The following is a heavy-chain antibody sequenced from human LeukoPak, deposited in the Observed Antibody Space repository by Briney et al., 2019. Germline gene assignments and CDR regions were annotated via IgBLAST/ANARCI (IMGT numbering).Heavy chain of an antibody. CDR2: ISSGSSYI. J-gene: IGHJ4*02. V-gene: IGHV3-21*01. CDR1: GLTFSNYY. CDR3: ATGVRGYNSALDY. Sequence: GGSLRLSCAASGLTFSNYYMNWVRQAPGKGLEWVSSISSGSSYIYYADSVKGRFTISRDNAKNSLYLQMNSLRAEDTAVYYCATGVRGYNSALDYWGQGTLVTVSS. D-gene: IGHD6-19*01.